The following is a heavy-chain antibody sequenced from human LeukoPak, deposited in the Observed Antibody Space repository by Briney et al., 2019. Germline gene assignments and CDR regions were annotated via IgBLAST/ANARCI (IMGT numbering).Heavy chain of an antibody. V-gene: IGHV5-51*03. J-gene: IGHJ3*02. D-gene: IGHD2-15*01. CDR1: GYSFTNYW. CDR3: SRGLVVVSATNAFDI. Sequence: GESLKFSCQGSGYSFTNYWIGWVLRLPGKGLEWRGVIYPHDSDTNYNPSFQGQVTISADKSINTAFLQLNSLTASDTAVYYFSRGLVVVSATNAFDIWGQGTMVTVSS. CDR2: IYPHDSDT.